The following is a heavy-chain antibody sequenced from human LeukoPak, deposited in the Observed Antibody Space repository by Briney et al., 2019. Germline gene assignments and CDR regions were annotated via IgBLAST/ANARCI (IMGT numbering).Heavy chain of an antibody. CDR2: IYYSGST. Sequence: SQTLALTCTVSSGSITTGNNYWTWIRQPPGKGLEWIGYIYYSGSTNYNPSLKSRVTISVDTSKNQFSLKLSSVTAADTAVYYCARVTSEMSSSPTAFDIWGQGTMVTVSS. V-gene: IGHV4-61*01. J-gene: IGHJ3*02. CDR3: ARVTSEMSSSPTAFDI. D-gene: IGHD6-13*01. CDR1: SGSITTGNNY.